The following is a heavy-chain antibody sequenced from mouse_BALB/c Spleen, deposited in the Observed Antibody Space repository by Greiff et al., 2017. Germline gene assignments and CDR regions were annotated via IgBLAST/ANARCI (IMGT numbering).Heavy chain of an antibody. J-gene: IGHJ3*01. V-gene: IGHV5-12-1*01. CDR2: ISSGGGST. Sequence: VQLKESGGGLVKPGGSLKLSCAASGFAFSSYDMSWVRQTPEKRLEWVAYISSGGGSTYYPDTVKGRFTISRDNAKNTLYLQMSSLKSEDTAMYYCARHGYDVAWFAYWGQGTLVTVSA. D-gene: IGHD2-14*01. CDR1: GFAFSSYD. CDR3: ARHGYDVAWFAY.